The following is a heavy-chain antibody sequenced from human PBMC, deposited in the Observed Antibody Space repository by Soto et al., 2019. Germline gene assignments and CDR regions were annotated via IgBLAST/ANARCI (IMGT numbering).Heavy chain of an antibody. D-gene: IGHD6-19*01. Sequence: TLSLTFAVSGGSISSGGYSWSWIRQPPGKGLEWIGYIYHSGNTYYNPSLKSRVTISVDRSKNQFSLKLSSVTAADTAVYYCDRGIAVAENYFDYWGQGTLVTVSS. CDR1: GGSISSGGYS. CDR3: DRGIAVAENYFDY. V-gene: IGHV4-30-2*01. CDR2: IYHSGNT. J-gene: IGHJ4*02.